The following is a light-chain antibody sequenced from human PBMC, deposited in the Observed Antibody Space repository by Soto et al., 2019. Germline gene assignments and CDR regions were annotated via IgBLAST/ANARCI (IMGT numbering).Light chain of an antibody. CDR2: GAS. V-gene: IGKV3-15*01. Sequence: EIVMTQSPATLSVSPGERATLSSRASQSISSNVGWYQQRPGQAPRLLIYGASTRATGIPARFSGSGSGTEFTLTISSLDSEDSAVYYCQQYNTWRQITFGHGTRLEIK. CDR1: QSISSN. J-gene: IGKJ5*01. CDR3: QQYNTWRQIT.